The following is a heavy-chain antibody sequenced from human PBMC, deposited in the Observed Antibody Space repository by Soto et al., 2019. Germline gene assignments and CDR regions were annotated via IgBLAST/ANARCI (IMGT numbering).Heavy chain of an antibody. CDR1: GGTFSSYT. Sequence: QVQLVQSGAEVKKPGSSVKVSCKASGGTFSSYTISWVRQAPGQGLEWMGRIIPILGIANYAQKFQGRVTITADKSTSTAYMELSSLRSEDTAVYYCARDDIVVVPAAMLDYYYCYYMDVWGKGTTVTVSS. CDR3: ARDDIVVVPAAMLDYYYCYYMDV. J-gene: IGHJ6*03. CDR2: IIPILGIA. D-gene: IGHD2-2*01. V-gene: IGHV1-69*08.